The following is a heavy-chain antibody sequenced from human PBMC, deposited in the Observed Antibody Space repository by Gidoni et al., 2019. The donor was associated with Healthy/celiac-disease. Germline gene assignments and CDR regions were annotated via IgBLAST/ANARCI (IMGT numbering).Heavy chain of an antibody. CDR2: IRSKANSYAT. CDR3: TTTPTVTTYYYYYGMDV. Sequence: EVQLVESGGGLVQPGGSLTLSCAASGFTFSGSAMHWVRQASGKGLEWVGRIRSKANSYATAYAASVKGRFTISRDDSKNTAYLQMNSLKTEDTAVYYCTTTPTVTTYYYYYGMDVWGQGTTVTVSS. V-gene: IGHV3-73*02. CDR1: GFTFSGSA. J-gene: IGHJ6*02. D-gene: IGHD4-17*01.